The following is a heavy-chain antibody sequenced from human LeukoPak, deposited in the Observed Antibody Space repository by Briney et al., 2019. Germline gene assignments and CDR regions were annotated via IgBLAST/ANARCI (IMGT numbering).Heavy chain of an antibody. J-gene: IGHJ3*02. CDR2: IYHSGST. D-gene: IGHD3-22*01. CDR3: ARGDYYYDSSGFAFDI. Sequence: SQTLSLTCAVSGGSISSGGYSWSWIRRPPGKGLEWIGYIYHSGSTYYNPSLKSRVTISVDRSKNQFSLKLSSVTAADTAVYYCARGDYYYDSSGFAFDIWGQGTMVTVS. CDR1: GGSISSGGYS. V-gene: IGHV4-30-2*01.